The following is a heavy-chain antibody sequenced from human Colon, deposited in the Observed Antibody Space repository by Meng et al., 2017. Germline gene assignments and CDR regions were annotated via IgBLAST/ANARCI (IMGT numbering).Heavy chain of an antibody. D-gene: IGHD2-2*01. Sequence: GPSGADVKKPGSSVKVSCKASGGTFSSYAISWVRQAPGQGLEWMGGIIPILGIANYAQKFQGRVTITADKSTSTAYMELSSLRSEDTAVYYCAREIVVVPAALNWLDPWGQGTLVTVSS. CDR2: IIPILGIA. V-gene: IGHV1-69*10. J-gene: IGHJ5*02. CDR1: GGTFSSYA. CDR3: AREIVVVPAALNWLDP.